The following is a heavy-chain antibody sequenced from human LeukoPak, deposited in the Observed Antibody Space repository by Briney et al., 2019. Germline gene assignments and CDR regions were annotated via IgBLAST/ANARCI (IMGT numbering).Heavy chain of an antibody. J-gene: IGHJ4*02. CDR3: ASLHLRGSVY. Sequence: ASVKVSCKASGYTFTRYDINWVRQATGQGLEWMGWMNPKSGNTGHAQKFQGRVTITRDTSASTAYMELSSLRSEDTAVYYCASLHLRGSVYWGQGTLVTVSS. D-gene: IGHD6-25*01. V-gene: IGHV1-8*03. CDR1: GYTFTRYD. CDR2: MNPKSGNT.